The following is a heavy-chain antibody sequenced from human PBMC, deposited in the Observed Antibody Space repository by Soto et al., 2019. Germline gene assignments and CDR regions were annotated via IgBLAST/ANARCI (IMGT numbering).Heavy chain of an antibody. CDR3: ARGDGGVLMDPFDY. CDR1: GYSFNTYW. D-gene: IGHD3-16*01. J-gene: IGHJ4*02. V-gene: IGHV5-51*01. CDR2: IYPGDSDT. Sequence: EVQLVQSGAEVKKPGESLKISCKGSGYSFNTYWIGWVRQMPGKGLECMGIIYPGDSDTRYTPSFQGQVTISVDKSNSTAYPQWSSLKASDTAMYYCARGDGGVLMDPFDYWGQGTLVTVSS.